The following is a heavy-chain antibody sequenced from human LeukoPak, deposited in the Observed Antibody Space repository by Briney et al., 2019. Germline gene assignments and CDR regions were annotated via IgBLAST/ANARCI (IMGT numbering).Heavy chain of an antibody. V-gene: IGHV1-18*01. J-gene: IGHJ4*02. D-gene: IGHD3-22*01. CDR1: GYTFTSIG. CDR2: ISAYNGNT. CDR3: ARRSGYYYGIDY. Sequence: EASVEVSSKASGYTFTSIGISWVRQAPGQGLEWMGWISAYNGNTNYAQKLQGRVTMNTDASTSTAYMERRSLRSDDTAVYYCARRSGYYYGIDYWGQGTLVTVSS.